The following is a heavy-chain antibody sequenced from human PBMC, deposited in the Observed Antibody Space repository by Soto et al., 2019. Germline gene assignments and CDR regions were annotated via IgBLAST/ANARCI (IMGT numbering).Heavy chain of an antibody. CDR1: GGSFSGYY. D-gene: IGHD3-10*01. Sequence: SETLSLTCAVYGGSFSGYYWSWIRQPPGKGLEWIGEINHSGSTNYNPSLKSRVTISVDTSKNHFSLKLSSVTAADTAVYYFSRARLGFGEFRRGVRYYMDVWGKGTRVTVSS. CDR3: SRARLGFGEFRRGVRYYMDV. J-gene: IGHJ6*03. V-gene: IGHV4-34*01. CDR2: INHSGST.